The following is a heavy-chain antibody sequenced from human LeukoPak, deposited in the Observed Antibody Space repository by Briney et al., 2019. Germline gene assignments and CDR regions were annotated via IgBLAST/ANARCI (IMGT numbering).Heavy chain of an antibody. V-gene: IGHV1-69*13. CDR1: GGTFSNYA. Sequence: ASVMVSCKASGGTFSNYAISWVRQAPGQGLEWMGGIIPLFGTANYAQKFLGRVIITADESTSTTYMYLSSLKSEDTAVYYCAREWAGYGSGSYYYYWGQGTLVTVSS. CDR3: AREWAGYGSGSYYYY. CDR2: IIPLFGTA. J-gene: IGHJ4*02. D-gene: IGHD3-10*01.